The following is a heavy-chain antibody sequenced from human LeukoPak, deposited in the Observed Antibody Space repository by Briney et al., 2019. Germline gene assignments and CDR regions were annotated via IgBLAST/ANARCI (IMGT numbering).Heavy chain of an antibody. CDR2: IIPIFGTA. J-gene: IGHJ3*02. D-gene: IGHD3-16*02. V-gene: IGHV1-69*06. CDR1: GGTFSSYA. Sequence: SVKVSCKASGGTFSSYAISWVRQAPGQGLEWMGGIIPIFGTANYAQKFQGRVTITADKSTSTAYMELSSLRSEDTAVYYCARVVSVWGSYRRDASDIWGQGTMVTVSS. CDR3: ARVVSVWGSYRRDASDI.